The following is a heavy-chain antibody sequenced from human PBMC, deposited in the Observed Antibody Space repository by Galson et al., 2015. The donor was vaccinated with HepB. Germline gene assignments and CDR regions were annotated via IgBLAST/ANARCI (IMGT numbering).Heavy chain of an antibody. J-gene: IGHJ6*02. V-gene: IGHV1-2*02. CDR3: ARDRDRIAAARPVYYYYGMDV. CDR1: GYTFTGYY. Sequence: SVKVSCKASGYTFTGYYMHWVRQAPGQGLEWMGWINPNSGGTNYAQKFQGRVTMTRDTSISTAYMELSRLRSDDTAVYYCARDRDRIAAARPVYYYYGMDVWGQGTTVTVSS. CDR2: INPNSGGT. D-gene: IGHD6-13*01.